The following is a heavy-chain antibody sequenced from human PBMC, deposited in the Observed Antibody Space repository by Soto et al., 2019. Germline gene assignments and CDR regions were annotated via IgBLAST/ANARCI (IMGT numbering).Heavy chain of an antibody. D-gene: IGHD3-22*01. CDR1: GFTFSSYA. CDR2: ISGSGGST. Sequence: EVQLLESGGGLVQPGGSLRLSCAASGFTFSSYAMSWVRQAPGKGLEWVSAISGSGGSTYYADSVKGLFTISRDNSKNTLYLQMNSLRSEDTAVHYCAKARADYYDSSGYPVAYWGQGTLVTVS. V-gene: IGHV3-23*01. CDR3: AKARADYYDSSGYPVAY. J-gene: IGHJ4*02.